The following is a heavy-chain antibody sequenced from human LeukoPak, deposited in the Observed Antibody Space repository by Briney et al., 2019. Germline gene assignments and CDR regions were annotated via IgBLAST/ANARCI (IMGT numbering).Heavy chain of an antibody. J-gene: IGHJ4*02. Sequence: PSQTLSLTCAISGDSVSSNSAAWNWIRQSPSRGLEWLGRTYYRSKWYTYYAVSVKSRISINRDTSKNQISPQLNSVTPEDTAVYYCARSTGPIDYWGQGTLVTVSS. CDR3: ARSTGPIDY. CDR1: GDSVSSNSAA. CDR2: TYYRSKWYT. V-gene: IGHV6-1*01. D-gene: IGHD1-1*01.